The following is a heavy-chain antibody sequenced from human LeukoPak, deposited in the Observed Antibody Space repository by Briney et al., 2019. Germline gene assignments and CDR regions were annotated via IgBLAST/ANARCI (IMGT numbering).Heavy chain of an antibody. J-gene: IGHJ6*02. CDR1: GYTFTSYG. V-gene: IGHV1-18*01. CDR2: ISAYNGNT. Sequence: ASVKVSCKASGYTFTSYGISWVRQAPGQGLEWMGWISAYNGNTNYAQKLQGRVTMTTDTSTSTAYMELRSLRSDDTAVYYCAREGTMVRGVIQGVYYYYGMDVWGQGTTVTVSS. CDR3: AREGTMVRGVIQGVYYYYGMDV. D-gene: IGHD3-10*01.